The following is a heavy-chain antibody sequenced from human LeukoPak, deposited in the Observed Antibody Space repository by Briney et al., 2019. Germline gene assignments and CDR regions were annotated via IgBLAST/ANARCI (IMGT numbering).Heavy chain of an antibody. V-gene: IGHV4-39*01. Sequence: SETLSLTCTVSGGSISSSSYYWGWIRQPPGKGLEWIGYIYYSGGTNYNPSLKSRVTISVDTSKNQFSLKLSSVTAADTALYYCAKHYMGSSYNHGLDCWGQGTLVTVSS. J-gene: IGHJ4*02. D-gene: IGHD3-10*01. CDR1: GGSISSSSYY. CDR3: AKHYMGSSYNHGLDC. CDR2: IYYSGGT.